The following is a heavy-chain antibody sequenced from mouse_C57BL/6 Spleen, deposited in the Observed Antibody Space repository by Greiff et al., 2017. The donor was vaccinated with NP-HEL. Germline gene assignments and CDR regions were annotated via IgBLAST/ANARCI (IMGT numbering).Heavy chain of an antibody. J-gene: IGHJ2*01. CDR3: TIYYGSSWGYYFDY. CDR2: IDPEDGDT. D-gene: IGHD1-1*01. CDR1: GFNIKDYY. Sequence: EVQRVESGAELVRPGASVKLSCTASGFNIKDYYMHWVKQRPEQGLEWIGRIDPEDGDTEYAPKFQGKATMTADTSSNTAYLQLSSLTSEDTAVYYCTIYYGSSWGYYFDYWGQGTTLTVSS. V-gene: IGHV14-1*01.